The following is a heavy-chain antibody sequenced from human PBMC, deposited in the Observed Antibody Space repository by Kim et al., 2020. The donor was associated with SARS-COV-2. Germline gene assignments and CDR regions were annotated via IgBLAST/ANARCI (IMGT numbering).Heavy chain of an antibody. Sequence: ADAVKGRVTISRDNSKNTLYLQMNSLRAEDTAVYYCAKDLGYSYGPHFDYWGQGTLVTVSS. V-gene: IGHV3-30*02. D-gene: IGHD5-18*01. J-gene: IGHJ4*02. CDR3: AKDLGYSYGPHFDY.